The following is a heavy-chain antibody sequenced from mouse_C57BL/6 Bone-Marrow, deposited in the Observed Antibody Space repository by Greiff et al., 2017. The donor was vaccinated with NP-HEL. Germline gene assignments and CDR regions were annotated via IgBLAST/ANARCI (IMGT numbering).Heavy chain of an antibody. D-gene: IGHD1-1*01. V-gene: IGHV1-77*01. CDR3: ARDGVYYYGSSYIPDWFAY. CDR2: IGPGSGST. CDR1: GYTFTDYY. Sequence: QVQLKQSGAELVKPGASVKISCKASGYTFTDYYINWVKQRPGQGLEWIGKIGPGSGSTYYNEKFKGKATLTADKSSSTAYMQLSSLTSEDSAVYFCARDGVYYYGSSYIPDWFAYWGQGTLVTVSA. J-gene: IGHJ3*01.